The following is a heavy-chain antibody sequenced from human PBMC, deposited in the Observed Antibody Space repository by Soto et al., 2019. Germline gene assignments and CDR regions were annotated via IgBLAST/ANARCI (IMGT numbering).Heavy chain of an antibody. V-gene: IGHV1-69*12. J-gene: IGHJ4*02. CDR3: ARGAPYCGGDCYSR. Sequence: QVQLVQSGAEVKKPGSSVKVSCKASGGTFSSYAISWVRQAPGQGLEWMGGIIPIFGTANYAQKFQGRVTXXAXEXXSTAYMELSSRRSEDTAVYYCARGAPYCGGDCYSRWGQGTLVTVSS. CDR1: GGTFSSYA. D-gene: IGHD2-21*02. CDR2: IIPIFGTA.